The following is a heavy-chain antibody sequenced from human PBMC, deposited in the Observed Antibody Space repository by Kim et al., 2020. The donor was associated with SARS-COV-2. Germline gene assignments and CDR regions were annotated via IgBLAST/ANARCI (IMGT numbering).Heavy chain of an antibody. J-gene: IGHJ4*02. Sequence: ANYAQKFQGRVTITADESTNTAYMQLSSLRSEDTAVYYWARGVGIADFDYWGQGTLVTVSS. V-gene: IGHV1-69*01. CDR2: A. D-gene: IGHD1-26*01. CDR3: ARGVGIADFDY.